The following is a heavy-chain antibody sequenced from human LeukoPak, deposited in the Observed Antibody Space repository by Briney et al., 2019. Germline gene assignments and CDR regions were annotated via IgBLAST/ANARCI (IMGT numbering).Heavy chain of an antibody. CDR2: ISGSGGST. J-gene: IGHJ4*02. CDR1: GFTFDDYA. D-gene: IGHD3-22*01. CDR3: AINPRGSMIVVVPAY. Sequence: QPGRSLRLSCAASGFTFDDYAMHWVRQAPGKGLEWVSAISGSGGSTYYADSVKGRFTISRDNSKNTLYLQMNSLRAEDTAVYYCAINPRGSMIVVVPAYWGQGTLVTVSS. V-gene: IGHV3-23*01.